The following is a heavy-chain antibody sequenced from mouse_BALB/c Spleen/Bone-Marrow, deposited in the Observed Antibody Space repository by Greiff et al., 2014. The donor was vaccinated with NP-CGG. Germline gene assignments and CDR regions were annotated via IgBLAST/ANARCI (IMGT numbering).Heavy chain of an antibody. D-gene: IGHD1-1*02. V-gene: IGHV5-9-4*01. CDR3: ARDGNWYFDV. CDR1: GFTFSSYA. J-gene: IGHJ1*01. Sequence: EVQLVESGGDLVKPGGSLKLSCAASGFTFSSYAMSWVRQSPEKRLEWVAEISSGGSYTYYPDTVTGRFTISRDNAKNTLYLEISSLRSEDTAMYYCARDGNWYFDVWGAGTTVTVSS. CDR2: ISSGGSYT.